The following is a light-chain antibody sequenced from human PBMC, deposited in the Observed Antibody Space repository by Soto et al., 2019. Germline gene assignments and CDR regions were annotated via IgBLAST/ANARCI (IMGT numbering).Light chain of an antibody. Sequence: DIQMTQSPSSLSASVGDRVTITCRASQSISSYLNWYQQKPGKAPKLLIYAASSLQSGVPSRFSGSGSGTDFTLTISTLQPEDFAPYYCQQSYSTPPYTFGQGTQLEIK. CDR2: AAS. CDR1: QSISSY. V-gene: IGKV1-39*01. J-gene: IGKJ2*01. CDR3: QQSYSTPPYT.